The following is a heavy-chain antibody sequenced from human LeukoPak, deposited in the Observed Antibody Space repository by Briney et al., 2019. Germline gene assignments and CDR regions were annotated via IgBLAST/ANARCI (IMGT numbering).Heavy chain of an antibody. CDR1: GGSISSYY. V-gene: IGHV4-59*12. D-gene: IGHD6-13*01. Sequence: PSETLSLTCTVSGGSISSYYWSWIRQPPGKGLEWIGYIYYSGSTNYNPSLKSRVTISIDTSKNQFSLKLSSVTAADTAVYYCARDGEAAVFDYWGQGTLVTVSS. CDR2: IYYSGST. CDR3: ARDGEAAVFDY. J-gene: IGHJ4*02.